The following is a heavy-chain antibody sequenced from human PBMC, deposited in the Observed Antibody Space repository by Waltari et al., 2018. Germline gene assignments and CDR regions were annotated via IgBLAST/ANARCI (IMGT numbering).Heavy chain of an antibody. CDR1: GYTFTSYA. V-gene: IGHV1-3*01. Sequence: QVQLVQSGAEVKKPGASVKVSCKASGYTFTSYAMHWVRQAPGQRLEWMGWINAGNGNTKYSQKFQGRVTITRDTSASTAYMELSSLRSEDTAVYYCARGRGEYYDFWSGYYDAFDIWGQGTMVTVSS. CDR3: ARGRGEYYDFWSGYYDAFDI. D-gene: IGHD3-3*01. J-gene: IGHJ3*02. CDR2: INAGNGNT.